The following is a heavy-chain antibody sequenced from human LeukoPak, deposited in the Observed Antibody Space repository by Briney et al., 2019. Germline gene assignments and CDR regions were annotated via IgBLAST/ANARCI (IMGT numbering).Heavy chain of an antibody. CDR1: GFSFSSYT. CDR3: AREHTTGWYDY. Sequence: PGGSLRLSCVASGFSFSSYTMHWVRQAPGRGLEWMAVISYDERNEYYADSVKGRFTISRDNSKNTLYLQMNSLRAEDTALYYCAREHTTGWYDYWGQGTLVTVSS. CDR2: ISYDERNE. V-gene: IGHV3-30*04. J-gene: IGHJ4*02. D-gene: IGHD6-19*01.